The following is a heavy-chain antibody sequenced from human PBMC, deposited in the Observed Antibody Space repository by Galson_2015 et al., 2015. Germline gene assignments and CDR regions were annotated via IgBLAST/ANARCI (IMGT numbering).Heavy chain of an antibody. CDR3: ARIGGDYYYYMDV. V-gene: IGHV3-33*03. CDR1: GFTFNTYA. D-gene: IGHD2-15*01. CDR2: IWSDGINT. J-gene: IGHJ6*03. Sequence: SLRLSCAASGFTFNTYALHWVRQAPGKGLEWVAAIWSDGINTYYADSVKGRFTISGDNAKNSLYLQMNSLRAEDTALYYCARIGGDYYYYMDVWGKGTTVTVSS.